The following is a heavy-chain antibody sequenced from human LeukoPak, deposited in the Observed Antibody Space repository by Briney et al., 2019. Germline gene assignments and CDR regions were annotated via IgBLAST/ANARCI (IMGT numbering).Heavy chain of an antibody. Sequence: ASMKVSCKSSGFTCTDHYIHWVRQGPGQGLEWMGYIGPHSTFTSSPQEFQGRVTMTRDAPMSTAYMELTRLTSDDTAVYYCVREGEGPLSKDFDYWGQGTLVTVSS. CDR1: GFTCTDHY. CDR2: IGPHSTFT. CDR3: VREGEGPLSKDFDY. D-gene: IGHD2/OR15-2a*01. V-gene: IGHV1-2*02. J-gene: IGHJ4*02.